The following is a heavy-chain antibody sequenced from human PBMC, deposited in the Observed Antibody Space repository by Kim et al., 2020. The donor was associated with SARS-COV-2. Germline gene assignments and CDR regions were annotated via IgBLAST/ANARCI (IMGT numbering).Heavy chain of an antibody. Sequence: SETLSLTCTVSGGSISSSSYYWGWIRQPPGKGLEWIGSIYYSGSTYYNPSLKSRVTISVDTSKNQFSLKLSSVTAADTAVYYCARIAAAGSLDYWGQGTL. CDR1: GGSISSSSYY. J-gene: IGHJ4*02. CDR2: IYYSGST. V-gene: IGHV4-39*01. CDR3: ARIAAAGSLDY. D-gene: IGHD6-13*01.